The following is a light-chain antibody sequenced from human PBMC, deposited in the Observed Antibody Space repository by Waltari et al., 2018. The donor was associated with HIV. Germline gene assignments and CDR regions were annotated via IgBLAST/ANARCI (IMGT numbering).Light chain of an antibody. J-gene: IGLJ2*01. Sequence: SVLTQPPSASGTPGQRVTIPCSGSSSNIGVTSVYWYQQLPGTTPKLLIQRNKQRPSGVPDRFSGSKSGTSASLAISGLRSEDEADYYCASWDDSLSGLVFGGGTKLTVL. V-gene: IGLV1-47*01. CDR3: ASWDDSLSGLV. CDR1: SSNIGVTS. CDR2: RNK.